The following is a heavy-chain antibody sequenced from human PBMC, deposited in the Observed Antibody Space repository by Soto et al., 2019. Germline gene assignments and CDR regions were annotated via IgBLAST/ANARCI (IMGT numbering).Heavy chain of an antibody. V-gene: IGHV4-31*03. J-gene: IGHJ4*02. Sequence: QVQLQESGPGLVKPSQTLSLTCTVSGGSISSGGYYWSWIRQHPGKGLEWIGYIYYSGSTYYNPSLKSRVTISVDTSKNQFSLKLSSVTASDTAVYYCARDAHDSSGYTIDYWGQGTLVTVSS. CDR1: GGSISSGGYY. D-gene: IGHD3-22*01. CDR3: ARDAHDSSGYTIDY. CDR2: IYYSGST.